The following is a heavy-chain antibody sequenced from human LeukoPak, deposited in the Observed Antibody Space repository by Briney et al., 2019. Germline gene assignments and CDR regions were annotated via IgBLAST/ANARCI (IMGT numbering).Heavy chain of an antibody. CDR2: IIPIFGTA. CDR3: ARGCSSTSCYSAFDI. Sequence: ASVKVSCKASGGTFSSYAISWVRQAPGQGLEWMGGIIPIFGTANYAQKFQGRVTITTDESTSTAYMELSSLRSEDTAVYYCARGCSSTSCYSAFDIWGQGTMVTVSS. CDR1: GGTFSSYA. J-gene: IGHJ3*02. D-gene: IGHD2-2*01. V-gene: IGHV1-69*05.